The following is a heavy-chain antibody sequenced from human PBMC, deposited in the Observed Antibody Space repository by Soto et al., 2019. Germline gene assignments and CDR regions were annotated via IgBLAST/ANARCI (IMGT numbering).Heavy chain of an antibody. V-gene: IGHV4-30-4*01. CDR3: AGGYRGQQLEYFDY. J-gene: IGHJ4*02. CDR1: GGSISSGDYY. D-gene: IGHD6-13*01. CDR2: IYYSGRT. Sequence: QVQLQESGPGLVKPSQTLSLTCTVSGGSISSGDYYWSWIRQPPGKGLEWIGYIYYSGRTYYNPSPKGRVTISVNTPKNQSARKPGSVTAADTAVYYCAGGYRGQQLEYFDYWGQGTLVTVSS.